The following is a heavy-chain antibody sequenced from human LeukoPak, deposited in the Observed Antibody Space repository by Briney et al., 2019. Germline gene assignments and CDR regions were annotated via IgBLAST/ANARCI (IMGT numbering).Heavy chain of an antibody. CDR1: GFTFSSYA. CDR3: AKEPGYCSSTSCRGIDY. J-gene: IGHJ4*02. D-gene: IGHD2-2*01. CDR2: ISGSGGGT. Sequence: GGSLGLSCAASGFTFSSYAMSWVRQAPGKGLEWVSGISGSGGGTYYADSVKGRFTISRDNSKNTLYLQMNSLRAEDTAVYYCAKEPGYCSSTSCRGIDYWGQGTLVTVSS. V-gene: IGHV3-23*01.